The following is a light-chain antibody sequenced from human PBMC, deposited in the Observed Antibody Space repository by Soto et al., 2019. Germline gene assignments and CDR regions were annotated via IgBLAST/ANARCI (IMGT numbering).Light chain of an antibody. J-gene: IGLJ2*01. CDR2: DNT. Sequence: QSVLTQPPSVSGAPGQGVTLSCTGSGSTFGAGYDVHWYQQLPGTAPKLLIYDNTNRPSGVPDRFSGSRSGTLASLAISGRQAEDEADYYCQSYDSSVSVVFGGGTKLTVL. CDR3: QSYDSSVSVV. V-gene: IGLV1-40*01. CDR1: GSTFGAGYD.